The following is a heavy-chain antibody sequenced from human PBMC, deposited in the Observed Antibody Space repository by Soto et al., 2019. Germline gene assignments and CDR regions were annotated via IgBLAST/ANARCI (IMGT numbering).Heavy chain of an antibody. CDR1: GDSVSSNSAA. D-gene: IGHD2-2*01. Sequence: PSQTLSLTCAISGDSVSSNSAAWNWIRQSLSRGLEWLGRTYYRSKWYNDYAVSVKSRITINPDTSKNQFSLQLNSVTPEDTAVYYCARAFIPSVGYCSSTSCLGWDYYYGMDVWGQGTTVTVSS. V-gene: IGHV6-1*01. CDR2: TYYRSKWYN. J-gene: IGHJ6*02. CDR3: ARAFIPSVGYCSSTSCLGWDYYYGMDV.